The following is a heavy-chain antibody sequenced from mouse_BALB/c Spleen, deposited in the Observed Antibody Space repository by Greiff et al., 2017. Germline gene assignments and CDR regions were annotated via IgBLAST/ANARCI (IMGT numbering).Heavy chain of an antibody. CDR3: AREGDGYSGDY. V-gene: IGHV5-9-4*01. Sequence: DVKLVESGGGLVKPGGSLKLSCAASGFTFSSYAMSWVRQSPEKRLEWVAEISSGGSYTYYPDTVTGRFTISRDNAKNTLYLEMSSLRSEDTAMYYCAREGDGYSGDYWGQGTSVTVSS. D-gene: IGHD2-3*01. CDR1: GFTFSSYA. CDR2: ISSGGSYT. J-gene: IGHJ4*01.